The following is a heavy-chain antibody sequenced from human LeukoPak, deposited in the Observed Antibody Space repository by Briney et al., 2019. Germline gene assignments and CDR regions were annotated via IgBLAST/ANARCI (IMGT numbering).Heavy chain of an antibody. CDR2: IYYSGST. Sequence: PSETLSLTCTVSGGSISSSSYYWGWIRQPPGTGLEWIGSIYYSGSTYYNPSLKSRVTISVDTSKNQFSLKLSSVTAADTAVYYCAREDYGGNSRDYFDYWGQGTLVTVSS. J-gene: IGHJ4*02. CDR1: GGSISSSSYY. V-gene: IGHV4-39*02. CDR3: AREDYGGNSRDYFDY. D-gene: IGHD4-23*01.